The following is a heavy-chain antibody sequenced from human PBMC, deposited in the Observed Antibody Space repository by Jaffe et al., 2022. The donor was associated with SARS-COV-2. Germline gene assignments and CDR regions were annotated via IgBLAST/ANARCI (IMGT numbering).Heavy chain of an antibody. D-gene: IGHD4-17*01. CDR1: GFTFSHYW. CDR3: AREGDYGDCPIDY. V-gene: IGHV3-74*01. J-gene: IGHJ4*02. Sequence: VQLVESGGGLLQPGGSLRLSCAASGFTFSHYWMHWVRQAPGKGLVWVSRINSDGSSISYADSVKGRFTISRDNAKNTVYLQMNSLRAEDTAVYYCAREGDYGDCPIDYWGQGTLVTVSS. CDR2: INSDGSSI.